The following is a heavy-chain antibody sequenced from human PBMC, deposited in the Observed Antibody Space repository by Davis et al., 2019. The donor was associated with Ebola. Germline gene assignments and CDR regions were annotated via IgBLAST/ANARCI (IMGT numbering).Heavy chain of an antibody. CDR2: IYRSGNT. D-gene: IGHD6-6*01. V-gene: IGHV4-30-2*03. Sequence: SETLSLTCAVSGGSISSGGYSWSWIRQPPGKGLEWIGSIYRSGNTYYNPSLRSRATISVDTSKNQFSLRLSFAVTAADTATYYCAREDRIAARPGEFDFWGQGTLVTVSS. CDR1: GGSISSGGYS. CDR3: AREDRIAARPGEFDF. J-gene: IGHJ5*01.